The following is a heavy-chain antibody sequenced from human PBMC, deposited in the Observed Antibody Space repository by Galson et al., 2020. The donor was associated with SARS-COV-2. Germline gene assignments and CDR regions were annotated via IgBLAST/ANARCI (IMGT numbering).Heavy chain of an antibody. V-gene: IGHV3-48*01. CDR1: GFAFSSYS. Sequence: GGSLRLSCAASGFAFSSYSMHWVRQAPGKGLEWVSYISGSSSTIYYADSVKGRFTISRDNAKNSLYLQMNSLRAEDTAVYYCARPIYGDSNNWFDPWGQGTLVTVSS. CDR2: ISGSSSTI. J-gene: IGHJ5*02. D-gene: IGHD4-17*01. CDR3: ARPIYGDSNNWFDP.